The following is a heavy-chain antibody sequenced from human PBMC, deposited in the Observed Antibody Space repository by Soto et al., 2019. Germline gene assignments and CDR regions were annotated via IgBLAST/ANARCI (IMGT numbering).Heavy chain of an antibody. J-gene: IGHJ3*02. D-gene: IGHD6-19*01. CDR2: INPSGGST. V-gene: IGHV1-46*01. Sequence: ASVKVSCKASGYTFTSYYMHWVRQAPGQGLEWMGIINPSGGSTSYAQKFQGRVTMTRDTSTSTVYMELSSLRSEDTAVYYCARSGGRVLAVAGIDAFDICSQGTMVTVSS. CDR3: ARSGGRVLAVAGIDAFDI. CDR1: GYTFTSYY.